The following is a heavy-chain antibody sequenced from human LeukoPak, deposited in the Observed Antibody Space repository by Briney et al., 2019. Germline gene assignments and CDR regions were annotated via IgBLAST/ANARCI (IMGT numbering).Heavy chain of an antibody. D-gene: IGHD3-3*01. CDR3: ATGGYYLDY. CDR1: GFTFSDYY. V-gene: IGHV3-15*01. Sequence: GGSLRLSCAASGFTFSDYYMSWIRQAPGKRLDWVGRIKSKVDGETIEYAAPVKGRFTISRDDSKSTVYLQMNSLKIEDTAVYYCATGGYYLDYWGQGTLVTVSS. CDR2: IKSKVDGETI. J-gene: IGHJ4*02.